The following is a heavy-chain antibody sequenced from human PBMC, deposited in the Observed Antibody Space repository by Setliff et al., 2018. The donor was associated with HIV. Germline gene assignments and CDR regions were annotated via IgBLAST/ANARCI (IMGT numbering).Heavy chain of an antibody. D-gene: IGHD2-15*01. V-gene: IGHV1-2*02. CDR3: ARDHVVCSGGTCRSDDPYYYYYMNV. CDR2: SNPNTGGT. CDR1: GYMFNIYY. J-gene: IGHJ6*03. Sequence: GASVKVSCKTSGYMFNIYYMHWVRQVPGQGLEWMGWSNPNTGGTKYAQKFQGRVTMTIDTSTTTAYMELSGLKSDDTAVYYCARDHVVCSGGTCRSDDPYYYYYMNVWGQGTTVTVS.